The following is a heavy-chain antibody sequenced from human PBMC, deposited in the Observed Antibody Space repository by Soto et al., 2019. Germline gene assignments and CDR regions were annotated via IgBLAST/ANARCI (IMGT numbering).Heavy chain of an antibody. CDR3: AKIKYGTVHHSDAFDI. CDR2: ISYDGSNK. J-gene: IGHJ3*02. D-gene: IGHD1-1*01. V-gene: IGHV3-30*18. CDR1: GFTFSSYG. Sequence: QVQLVESGGGVVQPGRSLRLSCAASGFTFSSYGMHWVRQAPGKGLEWVAVISYDGSNKYYADSVKGRFTISRDNSKNTLYLQMNSLRAEDTAVYYCAKIKYGTVHHSDAFDIWGQGTMVTVSS.